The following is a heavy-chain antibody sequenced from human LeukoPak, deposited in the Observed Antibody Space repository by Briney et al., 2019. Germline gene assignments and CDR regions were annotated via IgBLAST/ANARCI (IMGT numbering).Heavy chain of an antibody. V-gene: IGHV4-30-4*01. Sequence: SQTLSLTCTASGGSISSGNFYWSWIRQPPGKGLEWIGYIFYLGSTYYNLSLKSRVTMSVDTSKNQFSLILRSVTAADTAVYYCARKYPDHWFDPWGQGTLVTVSS. J-gene: IGHJ5*02. D-gene: IGHD6-6*01. CDR3: ARKYPDHWFDP. CDR1: GGSISSGNFY. CDR2: IFYLGST.